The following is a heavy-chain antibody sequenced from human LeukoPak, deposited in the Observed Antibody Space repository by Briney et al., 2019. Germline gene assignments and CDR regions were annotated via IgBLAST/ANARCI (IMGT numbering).Heavy chain of an antibody. V-gene: IGHV3-53*04. CDR2: IYSGGST. D-gene: IGHD1-26*01. J-gene: IGHJ4*02. Sequence: NYMSWXRXAPGKGLEWVSVIYSGGSTYYADSVKGRFTISRHNSKNTLYLQMNSLRAEDTAVYYCARGGGSYFRLYFDYWGQGTLVTVSS. CDR3: ARGGGSYFRLYFDY. CDR1: NY.